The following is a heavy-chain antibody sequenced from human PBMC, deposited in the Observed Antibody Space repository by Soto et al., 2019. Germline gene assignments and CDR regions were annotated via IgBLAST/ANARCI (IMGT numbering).Heavy chain of an antibody. J-gene: IGHJ3*02. CDR1: GGSISSDHY. D-gene: IGHD2-8*01. V-gene: IGHV4-30-4*01. Sequence: QVQLQESGPGLVKPSQTLSLTCTVSGGSISSDHYWSWIRQPPGKGLEWIGYIYYSGTTYYNPSLKSRVTISVDTSKNQFSLNLSSVTAADTAVYSCARAPYWGTNSRGAFDIWGQGTLVTVSS. CDR3: ARAPYWGTNSRGAFDI. CDR2: IYYSGTT.